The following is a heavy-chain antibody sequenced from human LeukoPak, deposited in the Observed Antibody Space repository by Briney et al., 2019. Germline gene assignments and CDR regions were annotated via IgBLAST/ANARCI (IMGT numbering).Heavy chain of an antibody. V-gene: IGHV3-21*01. CDR2: ISSSSSYI. J-gene: IGHJ4*02. CDR1: GFTFSLYS. CDR3: ARGVVPAAQYYFDY. Sequence: GGSLRLSCAASGFTFSLYSMNWVRQAPGKGLEWVSSISSSSSYIYYADSVKGRFTISRDNAKNSLYLQMNSLRAEDTAVYYCARGVVPAAQYYFDYWGQGTLVTVSS. D-gene: IGHD2-2*01.